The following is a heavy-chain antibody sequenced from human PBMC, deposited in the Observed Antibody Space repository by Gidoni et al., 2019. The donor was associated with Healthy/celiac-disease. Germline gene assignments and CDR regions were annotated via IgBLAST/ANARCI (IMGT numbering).Heavy chain of an antibody. Sequence: EVQLLESGGGLVQPGGSLRLSCAASGFNFSSYAMSWVRQAQGKGLEWVSASSGSGGSTYYADSVKGRFTISRDNSKNTLYLQMNSLRAEDTAVYYCAKGGWPRGNYGIFDYWGQGTLVTVSS. D-gene: IGHD3-16*01. J-gene: IGHJ4*02. CDR1: GFNFSSYA. CDR3: AKGGWPRGNYGIFDY. V-gene: IGHV3-23*01. CDR2: SSGSGGST.